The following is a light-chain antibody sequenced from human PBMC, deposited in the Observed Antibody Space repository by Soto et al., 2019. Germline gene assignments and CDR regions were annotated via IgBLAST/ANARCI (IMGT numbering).Light chain of an antibody. Sequence: EIVLTQSPGTLSLSPGESATLSCRASQSVASGYFAWYQQKPGQAPRLLIYGASSRATGIPDRFSGRGSGTDFTLTISRLEPEDFAVYYCQHYEAFGQGTKVEIK. J-gene: IGKJ2*01. CDR3: QHYEA. V-gene: IGKV3-20*01. CDR2: GAS. CDR1: QSVASGY.